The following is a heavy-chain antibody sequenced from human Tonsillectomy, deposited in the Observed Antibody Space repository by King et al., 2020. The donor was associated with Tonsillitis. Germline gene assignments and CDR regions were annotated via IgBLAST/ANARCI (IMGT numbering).Heavy chain of an antibody. CDR1: GFTFSDYY. CDR2: ISSSSSYT. J-gene: IGHJ6*03. Sequence: VQLVESGGGLVKPGGSLRLSCAASGFTFSDYYMSWIRQAPGKGLEWVSYISSSSSYTNYANSVKGRFTISRDNAKNSLYLQMNSLRAEDTAVYYCARVGAVAGPNYYYYYMDVWGKGTTVTVSS. V-gene: IGHV3-11*05. D-gene: IGHD6-19*01. CDR3: ARVGAVAGPNYYYYYMDV.